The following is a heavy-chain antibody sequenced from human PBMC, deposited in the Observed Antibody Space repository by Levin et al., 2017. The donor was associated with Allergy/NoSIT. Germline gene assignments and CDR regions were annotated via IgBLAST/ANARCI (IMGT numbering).Heavy chain of an antibody. CDR3: AKDPGNIVATIWAFDY. J-gene: IGHJ4*02. CDR2: ISGSGGST. V-gene: IGHV3-23*01. Sequence: PGGSLRLSCAASGFTFSSYAMSWVRQAPGKGLEWVSAISGSGGSTYYADSVKGRFTISRDNSKNTLYLQMNSLRAEDTAVYYCAKDPGNIVATIWAFDYWGQGTLVTVSS. CDR1: GFTFSSYA. D-gene: IGHD5-12*01.